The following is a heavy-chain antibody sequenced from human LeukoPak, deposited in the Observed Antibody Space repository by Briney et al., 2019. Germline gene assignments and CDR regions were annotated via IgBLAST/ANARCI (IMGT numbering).Heavy chain of an antibody. CDR1: GGSISSYY. D-gene: IGHD3/OR15-3a*01. CDR3: ARDGLAGVDY. Sequence: SETLSLTCTVSGGSISSYYWNWIRQPAGKGLEWIGRIYTCGSTDYNPSLKSRVTMSLDTSKNQFSLNLTSVTAADTAMYYCARDGLAGVDYWGQGTLVTVSS. V-gene: IGHV4-4*07. CDR2: IYTCGST. J-gene: IGHJ4*02.